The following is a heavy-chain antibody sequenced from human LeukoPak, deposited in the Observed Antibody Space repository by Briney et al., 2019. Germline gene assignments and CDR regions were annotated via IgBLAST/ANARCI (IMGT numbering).Heavy chain of an antibody. CDR2: ISAYNGNT. CDR3: ARDRRAVVERYDY. Sequence: ASVTVSCTASGYTFTGYGISWVRQAPGQGLEWMGWISAYNGNTNHVQKFQGRATMTADTSTSTAYMELRSLRSDDTAVYYCARDRRAVVERYDYWGQGTLVTVSS. J-gene: IGHJ4*02. D-gene: IGHD2-15*01. V-gene: IGHV1-18*01. CDR1: GYTFTGYG.